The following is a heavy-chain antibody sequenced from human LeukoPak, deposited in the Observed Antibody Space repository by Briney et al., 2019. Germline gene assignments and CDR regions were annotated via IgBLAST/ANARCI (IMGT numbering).Heavy chain of an antibody. CDR1: GFTFSVYW. V-gene: IGHV3-7*05. D-gene: IGHD3-10*01. CDR2: IDQYGGQQ. J-gene: IGHJ4*02. Sequence: PGGSLRLSCAASGFTFSVYWMTCVRQAPGKGLEWVATIDQYGGQQYYVDSVKGRFTISRDNAENSLLLQMNSLRADDTAVYYCAIEVWFRADSWGQGTLVTVSS. CDR3: AIEVWFRADS.